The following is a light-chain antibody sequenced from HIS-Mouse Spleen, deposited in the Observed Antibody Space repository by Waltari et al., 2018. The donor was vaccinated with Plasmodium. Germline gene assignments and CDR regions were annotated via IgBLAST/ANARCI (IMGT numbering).Light chain of an antibody. CDR1: ALPKKY. V-gene: IGLV3-10*01. CDR3: YSTDSSGNHRV. CDR2: EDS. Sequence: SYELTQPPSVSVSPGQTARITCSGDALPKKYAYWYQQKSCKAPALVIYEDSKRPSGIPERFSGSSSGTMATLTISGAQVEDEADYYCYSTDSSGNHRVFGGGTKLTVL. J-gene: IGLJ3*02.